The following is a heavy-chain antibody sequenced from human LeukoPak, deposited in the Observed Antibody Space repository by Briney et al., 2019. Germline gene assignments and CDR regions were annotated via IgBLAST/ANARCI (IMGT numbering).Heavy chain of an antibody. CDR3: AKGADDFWSGYFPNFDY. CDR2: ISGSGGST. Sequence: GGSLRLSCAASGFTFSSYAMSWVRQAPGKGLEWVSAISGSGGSTYYADSVKGRFTISRDNSKNTLFLQMNSLRAEDTAVYYCAKGADDFWSGYFPNFDYWGQGALVTVSS. J-gene: IGHJ4*02. CDR1: GFTFSSYA. V-gene: IGHV3-23*01. D-gene: IGHD3-3*01.